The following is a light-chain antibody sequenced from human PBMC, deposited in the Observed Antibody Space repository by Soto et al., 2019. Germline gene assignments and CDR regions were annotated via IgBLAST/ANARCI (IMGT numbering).Light chain of an antibody. J-gene: IGKJ5*01. CDR3: QQYNSYPT. CDR1: QTISSW. CDR2: KAS. Sequence: DVQMTQSPSTLSGSVGDRVTITCRASQTISSWLAWYQQKPGKAPKLLIYKASSLESGVPSRFSGSGSGTESTLTISSLQPDDFATYYCQQYNSYPTFGQGTRLEIK. V-gene: IGKV1-5*03.